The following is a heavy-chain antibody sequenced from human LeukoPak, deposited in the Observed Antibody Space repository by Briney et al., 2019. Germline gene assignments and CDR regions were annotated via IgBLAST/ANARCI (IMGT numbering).Heavy chain of an antibody. CDR2: IRYDGSNK. CDR3: AKDFKGHPYYFDY. Sequence: GGSLRLSCAASGFTFSSYGMHWVRQAPGKGLEWVAFIRYDGSNKYYADSVKGRFTISRDNSKNTLYLQMNSLRAEDTAVYYCAKDFKGHPYYFDYWGQGTLVTVSS. CDR1: GFTFSSYG. V-gene: IGHV3-30*02. J-gene: IGHJ4*02.